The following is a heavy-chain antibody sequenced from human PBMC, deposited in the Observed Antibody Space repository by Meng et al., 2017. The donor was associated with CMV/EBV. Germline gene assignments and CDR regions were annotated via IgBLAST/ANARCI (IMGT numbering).Heavy chain of an antibody. V-gene: IGHV3-11*01. CDR2: ISSSGSTI. Sequence: GESLKISCAASGFTFSDYYMSWIRQAPGKGLEWVSDISSSGSTIYYADSVKGRFTISRDTSKNQVVLTMTNMDPVDTATYYCARITLYSSSWPSFDPWGQGTLVTVSS. CDR3: ARITLYSSSWPSFDP. CDR1: GFTFSDYY. D-gene: IGHD6-13*01. J-gene: IGHJ5*02.